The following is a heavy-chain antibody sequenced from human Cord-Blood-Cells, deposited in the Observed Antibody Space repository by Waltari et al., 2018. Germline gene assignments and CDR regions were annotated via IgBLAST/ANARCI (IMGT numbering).Heavy chain of an antibody. J-gene: IGHJ5*02. CDR2: IFSNDEK. CDR1: GFSLSNARMG. D-gene: IGHD1-7*01. CDR3: ARLIFGVTGTTVVTSCWFDP. V-gene: IGHV2-26*01. Sequence: QVTLKESGPVLVKPTETLTLTCTVSGFSLSNARMGVSWIRQPPGKALEWLAHIFSNDEKSYSTSRKRRLTCSKNTSNSRLVLTMTNMVPVDTSTYYCARLIFGVTGTTVVTSCWFDPWGQGTLVTVSS.